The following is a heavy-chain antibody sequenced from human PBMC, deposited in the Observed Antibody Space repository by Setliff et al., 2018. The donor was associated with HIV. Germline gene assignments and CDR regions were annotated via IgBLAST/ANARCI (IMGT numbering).Heavy chain of an antibody. J-gene: IGHJ4*02. CDR3: AREGTLTGFYKGGPDY. CDR2: IYHSGST. CDR1: GDSINSGNYY. Sequence: PSETLSLTCTVSGDSINSGNYYWSWIRQHPGKGLEWIGYIYHSGSTYYNPSLKSRIKISVDMSKNQFSLRLSSVTAADTAMYYCAREGTLTGFYKGGPDYWGQGTLVTVSS. V-gene: IGHV4-31*02. D-gene: IGHD3-9*01.